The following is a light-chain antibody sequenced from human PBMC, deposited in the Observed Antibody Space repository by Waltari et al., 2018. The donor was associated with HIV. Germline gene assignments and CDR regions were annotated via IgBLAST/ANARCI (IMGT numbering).Light chain of an antibody. CDR2: DVT. V-gene: IGLV2-11*01. J-gene: IGLJ3*02. CDR1: YRDIGSYNF. CDR3: CSYAGSYLWV. Sequence: QSALTQPPSVSGSPGQSVTVSCSGSYRDIGSYNFVSWYQSHPDKAPRLILYDVTDRPSGVPDRFSGFKSGNTASLIISGLQAEDEADYYCCSYAGSYLWVFGGGTRVSVL.